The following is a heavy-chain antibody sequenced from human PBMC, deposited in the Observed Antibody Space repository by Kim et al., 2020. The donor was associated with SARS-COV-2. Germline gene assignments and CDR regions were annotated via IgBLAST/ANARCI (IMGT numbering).Heavy chain of an antibody. CDR1: GDSVSSNSAT. CDR3: ARGFYYRASGSGDAFDI. CDR2: TYYRSNYRSKWYY. J-gene: IGHJ3*02. V-gene: IGHV6-1*01. Sequence: SQTLSLTCVISGDSVSSNSATWNWIRQSPSRGLEWLGRTYYRSNYRSKWYYGYLLSVKSRISINPDTSKNQLSLQLNFVTPEDTAVYYCARGFYYRASGSGDAFDIWGQGTAVIVSS. D-gene: IGHD3-10*01.